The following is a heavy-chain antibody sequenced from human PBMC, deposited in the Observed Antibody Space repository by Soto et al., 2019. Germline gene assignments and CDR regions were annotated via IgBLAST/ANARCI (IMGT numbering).Heavy chain of an antibody. CDR3: ARDLWGYCGTDCYPLDV. CDR1: GGSISSYY. Sequence: EFLSLTCTVSGGSISSYYWSWIRQPPGKGLEWIGYIYYSGTTNYNPSLKSRVTISVDTSKNQFSLKLNSVTAADTAVYYCARDLWGYCGTDCYPLDVWGQGTTVTVSS. J-gene: IGHJ6*02. V-gene: IGHV4-59*01. D-gene: IGHD2-21*02. CDR2: IYYSGTT.